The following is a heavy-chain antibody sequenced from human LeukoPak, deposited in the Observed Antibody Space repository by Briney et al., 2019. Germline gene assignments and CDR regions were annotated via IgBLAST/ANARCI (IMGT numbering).Heavy chain of an antibody. Sequence: PGGSLEIPWKGSGYRFTRFWIGWVGQMPGKGLEWMGINYPDDSDTRYSPSFQGQVTISAHKPISTAYLQGSSMKASDTPMYYCAIGGDSTTSCYRCFNYWHEGTLVTVPS. V-gene: IGHV5-51*01. CDR3: AIGGDSTTSCYRCFNY. D-gene: IGHD2-2*02. CDR2: NYPDDSDT. CDR1: GYRFTRFW. J-gene: IGHJ4*02.